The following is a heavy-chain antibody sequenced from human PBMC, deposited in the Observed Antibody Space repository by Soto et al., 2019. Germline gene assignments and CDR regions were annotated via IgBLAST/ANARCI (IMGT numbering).Heavy chain of an antibody. D-gene: IGHD2-15*01. J-gene: IGHJ3*01. Sequence: QMQLVQSGPEVKKPWTSVKVSCKASGFTFTSSAVQWVRQARGQLLEWIGWIGVGSGNTNYAQKFQERVTITRDMPTSPAYMELSSLRSEDTAVHYGAASRPDDIVVVVAATTDAFDLWGQGTMVTVSS. V-gene: IGHV1-58*01. CDR1: GFTFTSSA. CDR2: IGVGSGNT. CDR3: AASRPDDIVVVVAATTDAFDL.